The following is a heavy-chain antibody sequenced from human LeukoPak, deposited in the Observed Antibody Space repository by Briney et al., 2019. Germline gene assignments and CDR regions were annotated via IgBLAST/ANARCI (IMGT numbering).Heavy chain of an antibody. V-gene: IGHV4-38-2*01. CDR2: IYHSGST. D-gene: IGHD6-19*01. J-gene: IGHJ6*03. Sequence: SETLSLTCAASGYSISRGYYWGWIRQPPGKGLGWIGSIYHSGSTYYNPSLKSRVTISVDTSKNQFSLKLSSVTAADTAVYYCARRGSVYYYYMDVWGKGTTVTVSS. CDR3: ARRGSVYYYYMDV. CDR1: GYSISRGYY.